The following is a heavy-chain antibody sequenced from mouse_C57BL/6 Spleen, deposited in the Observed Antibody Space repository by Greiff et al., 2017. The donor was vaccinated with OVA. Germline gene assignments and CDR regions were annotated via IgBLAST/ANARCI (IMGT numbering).Heavy chain of an antibody. CDR1: GFTFSSYA. J-gene: IGHJ3*01. Sequence: EVQVVESGGGLVKPGGSLKLSCAASGFTFSSYAMSWVRQTPEKRLEWVATISDGGSYTYYPDNVKGRFTISRDNAKNNLYLQMSHLKSEDTAMYYCARRGDYDGDWFAYWGQGTLVTVSA. CDR3: ARRGDYDGDWFAY. V-gene: IGHV5-4*01. CDR2: ISDGGSYT. D-gene: IGHD2-4*01.